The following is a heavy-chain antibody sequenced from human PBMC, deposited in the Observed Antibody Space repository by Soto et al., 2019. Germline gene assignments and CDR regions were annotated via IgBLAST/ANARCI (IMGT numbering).Heavy chain of an antibody. Sequence: QVQLVQSGAEVKKPGASVKVSCKASGYTFTSYDINWVRQATGQGLEWMVWMNPNSGNTVYAQKFQGRVTMTRNTSISTAYMELSSLRSEDTAVYYCARSAQEGNWFDPWGQGTLVTVSS. CDR2: MNPNSGNT. V-gene: IGHV1-8*01. CDR1: GYTFTSYD. CDR3: ARSAQEGNWFDP. J-gene: IGHJ5*02. D-gene: IGHD6-25*01.